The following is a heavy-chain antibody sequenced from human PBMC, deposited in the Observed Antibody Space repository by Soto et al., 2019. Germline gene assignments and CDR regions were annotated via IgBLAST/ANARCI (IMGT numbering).Heavy chain of an antibody. Sequence: ASVKVSCKASGYTFTSYDISWVRQAPGQGPEWMGWMNPNSGNTGYAQKFRGRVTMTRNTSISTAYMGLSSLRSEDTAVYYCARDLMLYVRDNWGQGTLVTVSS. CDR3: ARDLMLYVRDN. V-gene: IGHV1-8*01. CDR2: MNPNSGNT. D-gene: IGHD2-8*01. J-gene: IGHJ4*02. CDR1: GYTFTSYD.